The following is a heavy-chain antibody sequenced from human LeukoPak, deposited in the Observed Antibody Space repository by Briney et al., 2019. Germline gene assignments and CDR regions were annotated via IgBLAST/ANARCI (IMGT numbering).Heavy chain of an antibody. CDR2: ISSSGSSI. CDR1: GFTFSDYY. V-gene: IGHV3-11*01. J-gene: IGHJ4*02. D-gene: IGHD4-17*01. Sequence: PGGSLRLSCAASGFTFSDYYMSWVRQAPGKGLEWVSYISSSGSSIYYADSVKGRFTISRDNAKNSLYLQVNSLRAEDTAVYYCARPLSLANDYGDYRGAYWGQGTLVTVSS. CDR3: ARPLSLANDYGDYRGAY.